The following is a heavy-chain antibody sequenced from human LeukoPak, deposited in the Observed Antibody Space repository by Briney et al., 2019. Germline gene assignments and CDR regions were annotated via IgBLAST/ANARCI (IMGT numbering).Heavy chain of an antibody. V-gene: IGHV3-23*01. CDR3: AKDPSVRITGTDDY. J-gene: IGHJ4*02. CDR2: ISGSGGST. Sequence: GGSLRLSCAASGFTFSSYAMSWVRQAPGKGLEWVSAISGSGGSTYYADSVKGRFTISRDNSKSTLYLQMNSLRAEDTAVYYCAKDPSVRITGTDDYWGQGTLVTVSS. CDR1: GFTFSSYA. D-gene: IGHD1-7*01.